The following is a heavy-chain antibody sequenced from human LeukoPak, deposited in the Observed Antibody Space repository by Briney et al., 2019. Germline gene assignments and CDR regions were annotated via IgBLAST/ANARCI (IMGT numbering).Heavy chain of an antibody. D-gene: IGHD6-13*01. J-gene: IGHJ3*02. CDR1: GYTFTSYG. CDR3: ARGWYSSSWFPIDAFDI. Sequence: ASVKVSCKASGYTFTSYGISWVRQAPGQGLEWMGWISAYNGNTNYAQKLQGRVTMTTDTSTSTAYMELRSLRSDDTAVYYCARGWYSSSWFPIDAFDIWGQGTMVTVSS. CDR2: ISAYNGNT. V-gene: IGHV1-18*01.